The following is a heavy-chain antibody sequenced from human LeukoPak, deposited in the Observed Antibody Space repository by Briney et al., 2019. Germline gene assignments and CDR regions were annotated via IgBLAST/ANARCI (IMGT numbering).Heavy chain of an antibody. V-gene: IGHV4-34*01. CDR2: INHSGST. D-gene: IGHD3-10*01. CDR1: GGSFSGYY. Sequence: SETLSLTCAVYGGSFSGYYWSWIRQPPGKGLEWIGEINHSGSTNYNPSLESRVTISVDTSKNQFSLKLSSVTAADTAVYYCSGGDYGSAPDAFDIWGQGTMVTVSS. CDR3: SGGDYGSAPDAFDI. J-gene: IGHJ3*02.